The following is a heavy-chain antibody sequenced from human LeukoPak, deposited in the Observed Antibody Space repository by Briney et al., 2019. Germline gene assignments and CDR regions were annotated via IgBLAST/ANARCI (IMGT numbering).Heavy chain of an antibody. V-gene: IGHV3-66*01. CDR1: GFTVSSNY. CDR3: ARGTHYETNYYGMDV. J-gene: IGHJ6*02. D-gene: IGHD4-17*01. Sequence: GGSLRLSCAASGFTVSSNYMSWVRQAPGKGLEWVSVIYSGGSTYYADSVKGRFTISRDNSKNTLYLQMNSLRAEDTAVYYCARGTHYETNYYGMDVWGQGTTVTVSS. CDR2: IYSGGST.